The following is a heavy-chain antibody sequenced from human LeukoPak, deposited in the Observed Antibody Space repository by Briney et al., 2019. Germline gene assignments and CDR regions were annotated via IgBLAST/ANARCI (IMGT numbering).Heavy chain of an antibody. CDR3: TTYAVPAPMLAGGAY. D-gene: IGHD2-2*01. J-gene: IGHJ4*02. V-gene: IGHV3-15*01. Sequence: GGSLRLSCAASGFTFNNAWMSWVRQAPGKGLEWLGRIRSKTDGGTTDYAASVKGRFTIPRDDSKTTLYLQMNSLKTEDTAVYYCTTYAVPAPMLAGGAYWGQGTLVTVSS. CDR2: IRSKTDGGTT. CDR1: GFTFNNAW.